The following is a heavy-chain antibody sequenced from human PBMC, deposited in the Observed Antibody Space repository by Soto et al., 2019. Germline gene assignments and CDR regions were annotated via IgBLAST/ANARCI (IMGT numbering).Heavy chain of an antibody. J-gene: IGHJ4*02. CDR1: GFSFYDSD. CDR2: ISSGGSFM. CDR3: ARKHSSDATGYDDFDS. D-gene: IGHD3-3*01. Sequence: EVQLVESGGGLVEPGGSLRLSCTGSGFSFYDSDMTWVRQAPGKGLEWVSSISSGGSFMFYAESFKGRFTISRNNAKNSLFLQMHSLRVEDTSIYYCARKHSSDATGYDDFDSWGQGTLVTVSS. V-gene: IGHV3-21*01.